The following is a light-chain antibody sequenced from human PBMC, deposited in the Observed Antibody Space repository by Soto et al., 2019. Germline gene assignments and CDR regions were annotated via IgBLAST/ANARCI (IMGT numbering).Light chain of an antibody. J-gene: IGKJ5*01. CDR2: DAS. V-gene: IGKV3-11*01. Sequence: EIVLTQSPAILSLSPGESATLSCRASQGVSTYLAWYQQKPGQAPRLLIYDASNRASGVPARFSGSGSGTDFTLTISRLEPEDFAVYVFQQRSKWARITFGQGTRLEFK. CDR3: QQRSKWARIT. CDR1: QGVSTY.